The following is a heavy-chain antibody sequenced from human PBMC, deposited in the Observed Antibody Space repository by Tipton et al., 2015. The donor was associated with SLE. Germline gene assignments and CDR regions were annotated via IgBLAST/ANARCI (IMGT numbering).Heavy chain of an antibody. V-gene: IGHV4-31*03. D-gene: IGHD5-24*01. J-gene: IGHJ3*02. Sequence: LRLSCTVSGGSISSYYWSWIRQHPGKGLEWIGYIYYSGSTYYNPSLKSRVTISVDTSKNQFSLKLSSVTAADTAVYYCARDRRDGYNNAFDIWGQGTMVTVSS. CDR3: ARDRRDGYNNAFDI. CDR1: GGSISSYY. CDR2: IYYSGST.